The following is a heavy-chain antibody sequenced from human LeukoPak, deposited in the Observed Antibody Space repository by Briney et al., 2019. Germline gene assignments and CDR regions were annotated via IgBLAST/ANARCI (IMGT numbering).Heavy chain of an antibody. V-gene: IGHV1-2*02. CDR2: INPNSGGT. D-gene: IGHD2-8*01. CDR1: GYIFIASH. J-gene: IGHJ5*02. CDR3: ARQDRVSPTFPNIWFEL. Sequence: ASVEVSCKASGYIFIASHMYCVRQAPGQGLEWMGWINPNSGGTHYAPKFQGRVTMTRDTSFTTAYMELTRLTSDDTAVYYCARQDRVSPTFPNIWFELWGEGTLVAVSS.